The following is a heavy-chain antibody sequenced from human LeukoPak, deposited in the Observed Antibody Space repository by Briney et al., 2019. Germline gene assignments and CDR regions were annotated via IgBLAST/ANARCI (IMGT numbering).Heavy chain of an antibody. CDR3: AKADATIGGAFDI. D-gene: IGHD3-3*01. CDR1: GFIFENYA. V-gene: IGHV3-23*01. CDR2: ISGTSDTT. Sequence: GGSLRLSCAASGFIFENYAMSWVRQAPGKGLEWVSIISGTSDTTRYGDSVRGRFTTSRDNPRNTLYLQMNSLRVDDTAVYYCAKADATIGGAFDIWGQGTMVTVSS. J-gene: IGHJ3*02.